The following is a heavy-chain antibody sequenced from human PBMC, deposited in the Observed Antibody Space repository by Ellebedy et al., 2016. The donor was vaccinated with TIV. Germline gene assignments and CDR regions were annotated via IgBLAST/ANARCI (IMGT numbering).Heavy chain of an antibody. Sequence: PGGSLRLSCAASGFTFSDYYMSWIRQAPGKGLEWVSYISSSGSTIYYADSVKGRFTISRDNAKNSLYLQMNSLRAEDTAVYYCAREGWGYGDYVEGFHYYGMDVWGQGTTVTVSS. D-gene: IGHD4-17*01. J-gene: IGHJ6*02. CDR1: GFTFSDYY. CDR2: ISSSGSTI. V-gene: IGHV3-11*01. CDR3: AREGWGYGDYVEGFHYYGMDV.